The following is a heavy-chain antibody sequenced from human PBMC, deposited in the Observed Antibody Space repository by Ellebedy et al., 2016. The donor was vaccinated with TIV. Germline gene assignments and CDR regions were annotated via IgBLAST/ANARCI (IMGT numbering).Heavy chain of an antibody. V-gene: IGHV3-74*01. D-gene: IGHD1-26*01. CDR1: GFTFSSYA. Sequence: PGGSLRLSCAASGFTFSSYAMSWVRQAPGKGLVWVSHIRGDGSTTAYADSVKGRFTISRDNAKNTLYLQMNSLRAEDTAIYYCSRGRGDGSGDLWGQGIQVTVSS. J-gene: IGHJ5*02. CDR2: IRGDGSTT. CDR3: SRGRGDGSGDL.